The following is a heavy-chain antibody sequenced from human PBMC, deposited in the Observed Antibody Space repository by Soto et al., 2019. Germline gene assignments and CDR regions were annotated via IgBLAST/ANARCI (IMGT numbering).Heavy chain of an antibody. CDR1: GGSISSYY. J-gene: IGHJ4*02. Sequence: PSETLSLTCTVSGGSISSYYWSWIRQPPGKGLEWIGYIYYSGSTNYNPSLKSRVTISVDTSKNQFSLKLSSVTAADTAVYYCARAGGNWNDPPRYFDYWGQGTLVTVSS. D-gene: IGHD1-20*01. V-gene: IGHV4-59*01. CDR3: ARAGGNWNDPPRYFDY. CDR2: IYYSGST.